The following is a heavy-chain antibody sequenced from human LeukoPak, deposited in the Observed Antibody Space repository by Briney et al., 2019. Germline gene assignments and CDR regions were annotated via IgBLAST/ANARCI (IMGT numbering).Heavy chain of an antibody. J-gene: IGHJ6*02. V-gene: IGHV3-69-1*01. CDR3: ARLRYYGMDV. Sequence: PGGSLRLSCAASGFTFSGYDMSWVRQAPGKGLERVSYTSSSSTIYYADSVKSRFTISRDNAKNSLYLQMNSLRAEDTAVYYCARLRYYGMDVWGQGTTVTVSS. CDR1: GFTFSGYD. CDR2: TSSSSTI.